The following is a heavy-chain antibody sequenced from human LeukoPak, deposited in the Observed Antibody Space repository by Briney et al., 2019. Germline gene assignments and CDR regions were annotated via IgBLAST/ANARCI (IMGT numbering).Heavy chain of an antibody. CDR2: ISSSSGTI. D-gene: IGHD3-22*01. CDR3: ARVGYYYDSSGYYSDY. J-gene: IGHJ4*02. CDR1: GFTFSSYS. V-gene: IGHV3-48*04. Sequence: GGSLRLSCAASGFTFSSYSMNWVRQAPGKGLEWVSYISSSSGTIHYADSVKGRFTISRDNAKNSMYLQMNSLRAEGTAVYYCARVGYYYDSSGYYSDYWGQGTLVTVSS.